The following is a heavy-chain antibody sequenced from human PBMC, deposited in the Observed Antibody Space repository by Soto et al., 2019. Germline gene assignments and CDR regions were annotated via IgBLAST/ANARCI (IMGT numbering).Heavy chain of an antibody. CDR1: GGSFSGYY. CDR3: ARVAPATGLCDF. D-gene: IGHD2-2*01. Sequence: SETLSLTCAVYGGSFSGYYWYWFRQPPGKGLEWIGEMLPSGSTDYNPSLESRVTISVDTSKNHFSLKLRSVTAADTAIYYCARVAPATGLCDFWGQGTLVTVS. V-gene: IGHV4-34*12. CDR2: MLPSGST. J-gene: IGHJ4*02.